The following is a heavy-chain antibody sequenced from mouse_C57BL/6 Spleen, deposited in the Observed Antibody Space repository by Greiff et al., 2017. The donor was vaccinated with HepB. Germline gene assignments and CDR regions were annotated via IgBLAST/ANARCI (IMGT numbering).Heavy chain of an antibody. CDR1: GYAFSSSW. CDR2: IYPGDGDT. V-gene: IGHV1-82*01. Sequence: QVQLQQSGPELVKPGASVKTSCKASGYAFSSSWMNWVKQRPGKGLEWIGRIYPGDGDTNYNGKFKGKATLTADKSSSTAYMQLSSLTSEDSAVYFCARGYGSSYEDYWGQGTTLTVSS. D-gene: IGHD1-1*01. CDR3: ARGYGSSYEDY. J-gene: IGHJ2*01.